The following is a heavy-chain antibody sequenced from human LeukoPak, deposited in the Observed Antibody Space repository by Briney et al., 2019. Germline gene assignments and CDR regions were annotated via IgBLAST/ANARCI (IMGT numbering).Heavy chain of an antibody. CDR2: IYYSGST. CDR3: ARHEGPYYYGSGGSRGMDV. V-gene: IGHV4-59*08. Sequence: SETLSLTCTVSGGSISSYYWSWIRQPPGKGLEWIGYIYYSGSTNYNPSLKSRVTISVDTSKNQFSLKLSSVTAADTAVYYCARHEGPYYYGSGGSRGMDVWGQGTTVTVSS. D-gene: IGHD3-10*01. CDR1: GGSISSYY. J-gene: IGHJ6*02.